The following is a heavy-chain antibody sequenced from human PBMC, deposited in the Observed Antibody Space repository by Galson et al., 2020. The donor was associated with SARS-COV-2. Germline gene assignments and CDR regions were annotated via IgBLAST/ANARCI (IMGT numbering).Heavy chain of an antibody. J-gene: IGHJ4*02. CDR1: GFTLSNSA. D-gene: IGHD3-22*01. CDR2: IPESGDGT. CDR3: SREDYDDSSGRLGY. Sequence: SLKLPCPCPGFTLSNSAMRLVRQAPGKGLEWDSVIPESGDGTHYLDSVKGRFAISRDNSRNTVYLQMDSLRAEDTDVYYCSREDYDDSSGRLGYWGQGTLVTVSS. V-gene: IGHV3-23*01.